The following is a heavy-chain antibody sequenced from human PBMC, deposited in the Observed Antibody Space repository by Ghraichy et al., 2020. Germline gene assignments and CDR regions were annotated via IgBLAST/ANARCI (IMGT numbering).Heavy chain of an antibody. CDR1: GGTFSSYA. CDR3: ARGTGGLQLNWHEGYGMDV. Sequence: SVKVSCKASGGTFSSYAISWVRQAPGQGLEWMGGIIPIFGTANYAQKFQGRVTITADESTSTAYMELSSLRSEDTAVYYCARGTGGLQLNWHEGYGMDVWGQGTTVTVSS. J-gene: IGHJ6*02. V-gene: IGHV1-69*13. D-gene: IGHD1-1*01. CDR2: IIPIFGTA.